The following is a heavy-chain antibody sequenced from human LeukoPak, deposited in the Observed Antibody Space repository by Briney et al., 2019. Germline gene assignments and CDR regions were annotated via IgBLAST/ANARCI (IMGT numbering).Heavy chain of an antibody. J-gene: IGHJ6*03. CDR3: AKDVGIYDYYYYMDV. CDR2: ISWDGGST. Sequence: GGSLRLPCAASGFTFDDYTMHWVRQAPGKGLEWVSLISWDGGSTYYADSVKGRFTISRDNSKNSLYLQMNSLRTEDTALYYCAKDVGIYDYYYYMDVWGKGTTVTVSS. CDR1: GFTFDDYT. V-gene: IGHV3-43*01.